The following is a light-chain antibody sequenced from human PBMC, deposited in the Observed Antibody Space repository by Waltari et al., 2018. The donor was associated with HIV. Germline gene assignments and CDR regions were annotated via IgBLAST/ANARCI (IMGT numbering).Light chain of an antibody. CDR2: EST. J-gene: IGLJ2*01. CDR1: NSNLGSND. V-gene: IGLV1-51*02. Sequence: SVLTQPPSKSAAPGQTVTISCTGHNSNLGSNDLSWSQQLPGASPRLIIYESTKRPSLISDRFSASKSDTTATLDIAGLQPGDEAMYYCGTRDNDLGPVVLGGGTWVTVL. CDR3: GTRDNDLGPVV.